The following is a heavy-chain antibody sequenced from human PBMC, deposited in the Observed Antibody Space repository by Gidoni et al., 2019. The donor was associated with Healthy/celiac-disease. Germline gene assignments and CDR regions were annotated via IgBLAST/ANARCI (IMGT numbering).Heavy chain of an antibody. D-gene: IGHD5-18*01. V-gene: IGHV4-39*01. CDR3: ARRARGYSYGSVDY. Sequence: QLQLQESGPGLVKPSETLSLTCTVSGGSISSSSYYWGWIRQPPGKGLEWIGSIYYSGSTYYNPSLKSRVTISVDTSKNQFSLKLSSVTAADTAVYYCARRARGYSYGSVDYWGQGTLVTVSS. CDR2: IYYSGST. J-gene: IGHJ4*02. CDR1: GGSISSSSYY.